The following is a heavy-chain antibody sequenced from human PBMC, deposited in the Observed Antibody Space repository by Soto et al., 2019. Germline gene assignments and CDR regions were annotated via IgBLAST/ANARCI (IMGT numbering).Heavy chain of an antibody. CDR2: IRSKANSYAT. CDR1: GFTFSGSA. D-gene: IGHD3-10*01. Sequence: EVQLVESGGGLVQPGGSLELSCAASGFTFSGSAMHWVRQASGKGLEWVGRIRSKANSYATAYAASVKGRFTISRDDSKNTAYQQMNSLKTEDTAVYYCTRFSDDNDYYYYYCMDVWGQGTTVTVSS. J-gene: IGHJ6*02. CDR3: TRFSDDNDYYYYYCMDV. V-gene: IGHV3-73*02.